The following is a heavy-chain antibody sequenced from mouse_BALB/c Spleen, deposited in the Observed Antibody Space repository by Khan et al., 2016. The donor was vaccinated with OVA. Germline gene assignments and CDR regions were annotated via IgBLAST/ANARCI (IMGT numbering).Heavy chain of an antibody. CDR3: ARGGYGTSFAF. V-gene: IGHV1-61*01. CDR2: IDPSDSKT. D-gene: IGHD2-10*02. Sequence: VQLQQSGAELVRPGASVKLSCKASGYTFTSYWMNWVKQRPGQGLEWIGMIDPSDSKTHYNQMFKDKATLTVDKSSSTTYRQLSSLTSEASAVYCCARGGYGTSFAFWGQGTLVTVSA. CDR1: GYTFTSYW. J-gene: IGHJ3*01.